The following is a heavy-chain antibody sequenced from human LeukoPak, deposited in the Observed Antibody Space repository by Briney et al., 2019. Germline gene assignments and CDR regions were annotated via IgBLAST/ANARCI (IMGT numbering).Heavy chain of an antibody. V-gene: IGHV1-46*01. CDR1: GYTFTSYY. J-gene: IGHJ4*02. CDR3: ARGFRPNSSSWYTLI. D-gene: IGHD6-13*01. Sequence: APVKVSCKASGYTFTSYYMHWVRQAPGQGLEWMGIINPSGGSTSYAQKFQGRVTMTRDTSTSTVYMELSSLRSEDTAVYYCARGFRPNSSSWYTLIWGQGTLVTVSS. CDR2: INPSGGST.